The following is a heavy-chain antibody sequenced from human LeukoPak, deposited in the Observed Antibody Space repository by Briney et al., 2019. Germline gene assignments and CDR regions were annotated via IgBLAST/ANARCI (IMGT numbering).Heavy chain of an antibody. J-gene: IGHJ4*02. CDR3: AKGPSTSVWYSFCDD. Sequence: GGSLRLSCAASGFTFSTYSMSWVRQAPGRGLEWVANIKHDGSEQYYMDSVKGRFTISRDNAQNSLYLQMNSLRAEDTAVYYCAKGPSTSVWYSFCDDWGQGTLVTVSS. CDR2: IKHDGSEQ. V-gene: IGHV3-7*03. CDR1: GFTFSTYS. D-gene: IGHD6-19*01.